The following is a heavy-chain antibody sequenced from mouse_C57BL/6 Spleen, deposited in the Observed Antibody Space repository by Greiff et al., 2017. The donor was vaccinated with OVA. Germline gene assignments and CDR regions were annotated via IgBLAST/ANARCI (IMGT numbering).Heavy chain of an antibody. CDR3: ARGRFESAY. J-gene: IGHJ3*01. CDR1: GYTFTSYW. Sequence: QVHVKQPGAELVKPGASVKMSCKASGYTFTSYWITWVKQRPGQGLEWIGDIYPGSGSTNYNEKFKSKATLTVDTSSSTAYMQLSSLTSEDSAVYYCARGRFESAYWGQGTLVTVSA. V-gene: IGHV1-55*01. CDR2: IYPGSGST.